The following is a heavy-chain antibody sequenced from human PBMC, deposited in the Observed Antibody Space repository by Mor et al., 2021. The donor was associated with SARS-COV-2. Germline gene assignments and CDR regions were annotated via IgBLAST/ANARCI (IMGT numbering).Heavy chain of an antibody. J-gene: IGHJ4*02. Sequence: DYAASVKGRFTISRDDSKNTLFLQMNSLKTEDTAVYYCTADLPLSQGYSSDYWGQGTLVTVSS. CDR3: TADLPLSQGYSSDY. D-gene: IGHD5-18*01. V-gene: IGHV3-15*01.